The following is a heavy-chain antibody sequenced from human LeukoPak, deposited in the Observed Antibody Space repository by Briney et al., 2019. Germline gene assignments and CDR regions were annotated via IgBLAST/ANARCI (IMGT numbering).Heavy chain of an antibody. V-gene: IGHV1-69*04. Sequence: ASVKVSCKASGGTFSSYAISWVRQAPGQGLEWMGRIIPILGIANYAQKFQGRVTITADKSTSTAYMELSSLRSEDTAVYYCARGGNPYSGYSSSWYYYYYGMDVWGQGTTVTVSS. CDR2: IIPILGIA. CDR1: GGTFSSYA. CDR3: ARGGNPYSGYSSSWYYYYYGMDV. D-gene: IGHD6-13*01. J-gene: IGHJ6*02.